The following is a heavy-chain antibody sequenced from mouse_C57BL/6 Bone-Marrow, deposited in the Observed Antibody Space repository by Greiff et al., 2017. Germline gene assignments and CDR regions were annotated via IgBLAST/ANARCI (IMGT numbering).Heavy chain of an antibody. D-gene: IGHD2-4*01. CDR2: ISDGGSYT. J-gene: IGHJ2*01. CDR3: ARDRGITTRRYYIDY. Sequence: EVKLMESGGGLVKPGGSLKLSCAASGFTFSSYAMSWVRQTPEKRLEWVAPISDGGSYTYYPDNVKGRFTISRDNAKNNLYLQMSHLKSEDTAMYYCARDRGITTRRYYIDYWGQGTTLTVAS. CDR1: GFTFSSYA. V-gene: IGHV5-4*01.